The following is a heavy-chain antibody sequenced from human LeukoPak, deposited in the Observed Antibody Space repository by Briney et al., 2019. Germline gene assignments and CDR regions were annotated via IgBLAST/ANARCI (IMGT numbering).Heavy chain of an antibody. CDR1: GGSISGYY. Sequence: KPSETLSLTCTVFGGSISGYYWSWIRQPPGKGLEWIGYIYYSGSTNYNPSPKSRVTISVDTSKNQFSLKLSSVTAADTAVYYCARGCSAGTPHNWFDPWGQGTLVTVSS. V-gene: IGHV4-59*01. D-gene: IGHD6-13*01. CDR2: IYYSGST. J-gene: IGHJ5*02. CDR3: ARGCSAGTPHNWFDP.